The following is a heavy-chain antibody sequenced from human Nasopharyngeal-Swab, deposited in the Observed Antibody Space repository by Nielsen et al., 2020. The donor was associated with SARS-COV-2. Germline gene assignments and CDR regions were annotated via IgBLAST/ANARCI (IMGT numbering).Heavy chain of an antibody. J-gene: IGHJ4*02. CDR1: GFTFSSYS. CDR2: ISSSSSYI. D-gene: IGHD6-6*01. Sequence: GASLKISCAASGFTFSSYSMNWVRQAPGKGLEWVSSISSSSSYIYYADSVKGRFTISRDNAKNSLYLQMNSLRAEDTAVYYCARDWDSSSRGPYYFDYWGQGTLVTVSS. V-gene: IGHV3-21*01. CDR3: ARDWDSSSRGPYYFDY.